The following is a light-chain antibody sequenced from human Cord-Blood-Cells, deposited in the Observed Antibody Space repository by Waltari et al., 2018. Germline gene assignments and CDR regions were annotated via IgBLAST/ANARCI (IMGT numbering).Light chain of an antibody. CDR2: RNN. V-gene: IGLV1-47*01. Sequence: QSVLTQPPSASGTPGQRVTISCSGSSSTIGRNYVYWYQQLPGTAPKLLIYRNNQRPSGVPDRFSGSKSGTSASLAISGLRSEDEADYYCAAWDDSLRVFGGGTKLTVL. J-gene: IGLJ3*02. CDR1: SSTIGRNY. CDR3: AAWDDSLRV.